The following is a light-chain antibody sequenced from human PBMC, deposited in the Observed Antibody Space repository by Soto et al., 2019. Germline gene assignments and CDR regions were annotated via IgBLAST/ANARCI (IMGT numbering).Light chain of an antibody. CDR3: QQYNSYSRT. CDR1: HTISYW. J-gene: IGKJ1*01. Sequence: DIQLTQSPSTLSATVGDRVTITGRTSHTISYWLAWHQQKPGKAPQVLIYDATRLRSGVPSRFSGSGSGTEFTLTISNLQPDDFATYYCQQYNSYSRTFGQGTKVDIK. V-gene: IGKV1-5*01. CDR2: DAT.